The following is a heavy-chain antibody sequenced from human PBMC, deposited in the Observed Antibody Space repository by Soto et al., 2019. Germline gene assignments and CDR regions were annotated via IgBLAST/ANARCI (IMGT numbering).Heavy chain of an antibody. V-gene: IGHV3-7*01. CDR3: ASSPYDSRGYYYGGLLDD. J-gene: IGHJ4*02. CDR1: GFTFSNNW. Sequence: GGSLRLSCAASGFTFSNNWMSWVRQAPGKGLEWVAKIKQDASEEYYVDSVKGRLPIPRDNAKNPLNLQMNGRRAEDTPEYYFASSPYDSRGYYYGGLLDDWGQGTLVTVSS. CDR2: IKQDASEE. D-gene: IGHD3-22*01.